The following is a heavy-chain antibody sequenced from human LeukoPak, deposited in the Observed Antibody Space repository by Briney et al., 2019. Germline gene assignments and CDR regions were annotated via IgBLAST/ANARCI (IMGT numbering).Heavy chain of an antibody. V-gene: IGHV4-39*01. CDR3: ARRTGDYYDSSGYYYSYFDY. Sequence: GSLRLSCAVSGFTFSSHAMSWIRQPPGKGLEWIGSIYYSGSTYYNPSLKSRVTISVDTSKNQFSLKLSSVTAADTAVYYCARRTGDYYDSSGYYYSYFDYWGQGTLVTVSS. CDR2: IYYSGST. D-gene: IGHD3-22*01. CDR1: GFTFSSHA. J-gene: IGHJ4*02.